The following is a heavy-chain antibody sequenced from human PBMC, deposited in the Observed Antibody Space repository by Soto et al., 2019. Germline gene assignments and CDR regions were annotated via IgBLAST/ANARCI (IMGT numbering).Heavy chain of an antibody. CDR1: GFTFRAYA. CDR3: AKSLNDLWSSSSEH. J-gene: IGHJ4*02. V-gene: IGHV3-23*01. D-gene: IGHD3-3*01. CDR2: TSGSGGST. Sequence: EVQLLESGGGLVQSGGSLRLSCAASGFTFRAYAMSWVRHAPGKGLEWVSATSGSGGSTYYADSVKGRFTISRDNSKNTLYLQMNSLRAEDTAVYYCAKSLNDLWSSSSEHWGQGTLVTVSS.